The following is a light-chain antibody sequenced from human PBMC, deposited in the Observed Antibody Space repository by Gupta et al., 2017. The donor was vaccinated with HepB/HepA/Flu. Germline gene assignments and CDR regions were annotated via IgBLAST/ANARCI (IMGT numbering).Light chain of an antibody. CDR1: SLRSYH. CDR2: GKN. Sequence: QDPAVSVALGQTVRITCQGDSLRSYHASWYQQKPGQAPVLVIYGKNNRPSGIPDRFSGSSSGNTASLTITGAQAEDEADYYCNSRDSSGNHLEVFGGGTKLTVL. V-gene: IGLV3-19*01. J-gene: IGLJ2*01. CDR3: NSRDSSGNHLEV.